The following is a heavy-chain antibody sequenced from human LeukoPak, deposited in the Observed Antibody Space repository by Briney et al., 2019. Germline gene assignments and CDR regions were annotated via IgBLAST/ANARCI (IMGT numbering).Heavy chain of an antibody. CDR1: GFTFSSHA. CDR3: ARRSGSHYGSFDY. J-gene: IGHJ4*02. V-gene: IGHV3-23*01. D-gene: IGHD1-26*01. Sequence: GGSLRLSCAASGFTFSSHAMSWVRQAPGKGLECVSVISGSGDSTHYADSMRGRFTISRDNSKSTLYMQMNSLRVEDTAIYYCARRSGSHYGSFDYWGQGTLITVSS. CDR2: ISGSGDST.